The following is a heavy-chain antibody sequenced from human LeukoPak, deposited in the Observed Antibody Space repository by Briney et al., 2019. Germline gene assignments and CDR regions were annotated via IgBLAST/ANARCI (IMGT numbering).Heavy chain of an antibody. CDR1: GGSISSGDYY. Sequence: PSETLSLTCTVSGGSISSGDYYWSWIRQPPGKGLEWIGYIYYSGSTYYSPSLKSRVTISVDTSKNQFSLKLSSVTAADTAVYYCARPKLGYNWFDPWGQGTLVTVSS. CDR3: ARPKLGYNWFDP. D-gene: IGHD7-27*01. CDR2: IYYSGST. J-gene: IGHJ5*02. V-gene: IGHV4-30-4*08.